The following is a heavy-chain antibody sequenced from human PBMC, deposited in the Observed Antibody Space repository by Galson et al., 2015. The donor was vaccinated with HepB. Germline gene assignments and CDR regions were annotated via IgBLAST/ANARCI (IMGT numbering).Heavy chain of an antibody. Sequence: SLRLSCAASGFTFNTYGMHWVRQAPGRGLEWVAVIWYDGSNINYADSVKGRFTISRDTSENTLYLQMNNLSFEDTAIYYCARDESGGVLPWFDLWGQGTLVTVSS. J-gene: IGHJ5*02. CDR2: IWYDGSNI. CDR1: GFTFNTYG. V-gene: IGHV3-33*01. CDR3: ARDESGGVLPWFDL. D-gene: IGHD3-16*01.